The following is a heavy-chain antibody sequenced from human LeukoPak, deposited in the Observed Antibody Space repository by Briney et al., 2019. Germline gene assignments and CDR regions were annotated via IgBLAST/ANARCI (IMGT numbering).Heavy chain of an antibody. Sequence: GGSLRLSCAASGFSFSTYEMSWVRQAPGKGLEWVANMNEDGSEKNYVDSVKGRFTLSRDNAQDSLYLQMNSLRAEDTAVYYCARDRGYSNFDYWGQGTLLTVSS. J-gene: IGHJ4*02. CDR3: ARDRGYSNFDY. D-gene: IGHD4-11*01. V-gene: IGHV3-7*01. CDR1: GFSFSTYE. CDR2: MNEDGSEK.